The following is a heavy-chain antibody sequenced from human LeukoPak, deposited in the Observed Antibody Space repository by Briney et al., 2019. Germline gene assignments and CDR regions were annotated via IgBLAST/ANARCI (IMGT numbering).Heavy chain of an antibody. CDR3: ARAYDSSGYYSWFDP. J-gene: IGHJ5*02. D-gene: IGHD3-22*01. V-gene: IGHV1-18*01. Sequence: ASVKVSCKASGYTFTSYGISWVRQAPGQGLEWMGWISAYNGNTNYAQKLQGRVTITRDTSASTAYMELSSLRSEDTAVYYCARAYDSSGYYSWFDPWGQGTLVTVSS. CDR1: GYTFTSYG. CDR2: ISAYNGNT.